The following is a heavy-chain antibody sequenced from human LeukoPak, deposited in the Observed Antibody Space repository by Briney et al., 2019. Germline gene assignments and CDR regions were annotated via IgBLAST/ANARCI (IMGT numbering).Heavy chain of an antibody. CDR1: GGTFSSYA. CDR3: ARDQQLLRAFDI. Sequence: ASVKVSCKASGGTFSSYAISWVRQAPGQGLEWMGGIIPIFGTANYAQKFQGRVTITADKSTSTAYMELSSLRSEDTAVYYCARDQQLLRAFDIWGQGTMVTVSS. V-gene: IGHV1-69*06. CDR2: IIPIFGTA. J-gene: IGHJ3*02. D-gene: IGHD1-26*01.